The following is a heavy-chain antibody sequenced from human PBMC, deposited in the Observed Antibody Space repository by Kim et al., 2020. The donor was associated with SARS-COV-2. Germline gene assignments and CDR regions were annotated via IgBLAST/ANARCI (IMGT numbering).Heavy chain of an antibody. J-gene: IGHJ5*02. CDR3: AQTVRLWFGELSWGNHWFDP. CDR1: GFSLSTSGVG. D-gene: IGHD3-10*01. Sequence: SGPTLVNPTQTLTLTCTFSGFSLSTSGVGVGWIRQPPGKALEWLALIYWDDDKRYSPSLKSRLTITKDTSKNQVVRTMTNMDPGDHATYYFAQTVRLWFGELSWGNHWFDPWGQGTLVTVSS. CDR2: IYWDDDK. V-gene: IGHV2-5*02.